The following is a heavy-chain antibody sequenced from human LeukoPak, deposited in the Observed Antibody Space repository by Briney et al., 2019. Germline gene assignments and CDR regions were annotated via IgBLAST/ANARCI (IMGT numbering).Heavy chain of an antibody. Sequence: ASVKVSCKASGYTFTGYYMHWVRLAPGQGLEWMGWINPNSGGTNYAQKFQGRVTMTRDTSISTAYMELSRLRSDDTAVYYCARQYYYGSGSPMNYWGQGTLVTVSS. V-gene: IGHV1-2*02. CDR1: GYTFTGYY. D-gene: IGHD3-10*01. CDR3: ARQYYYGSGSPMNY. CDR2: INPNSGGT. J-gene: IGHJ4*02.